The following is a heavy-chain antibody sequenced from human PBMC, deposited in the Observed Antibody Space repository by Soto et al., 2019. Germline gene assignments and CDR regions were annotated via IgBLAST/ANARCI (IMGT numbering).Heavy chain of an antibody. CDR2: ISGSGGST. J-gene: IGHJ4*02. CDR3: AKDLGKSDYYYFDY. CDR1: GFTFSSYA. Sequence: EVQLLESGGGLVQPGGSLRLSCAASGFTFSSYAMSWVRQAPGQGLEWVSAISGSGGSTYYADSVKGRFTISRDNSKNTLYLQMNSLRAEYTAVYYCAKDLGKSDYYYFDYWGQGTLVTVSS. D-gene: IGHD7-27*01. V-gene: IGHV3-23*01.